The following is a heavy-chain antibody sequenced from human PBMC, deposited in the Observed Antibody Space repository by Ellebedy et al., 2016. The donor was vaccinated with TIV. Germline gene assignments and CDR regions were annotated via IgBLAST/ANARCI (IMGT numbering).Heavy chain of an antibody. J-gene: IGHJ5*02. CDR3: ARVDGDYVGGNEDWFDP. D-gene: IGHD4-17*01. Sequence: MPGGSLRLPCTVSVGPISSYCWSCIRPPPRKGLAWIGSNHYSGSTNYNPSLKSRVTISVDTSKNQFSLKLSSVTAADTAVYYCARVDGDYVGGNEDWFDPWGQGTLVTVSS. CDR1: VGPISSYC. V-gene: IGHV4-59*01. CDR2: NHYSGST.